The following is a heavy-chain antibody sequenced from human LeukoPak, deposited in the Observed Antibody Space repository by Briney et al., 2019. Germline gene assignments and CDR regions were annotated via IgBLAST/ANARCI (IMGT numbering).Heavy chain of an antibody. D-gene: IGHD3-3*01. CDR2: INPNSGGT. J-gene: IGHJ6*03. V-gene: IGHV1-2*06. CDR3: ARVSAFSTFGVVLYYYMDV. CDR1: GYTFTSYG. Sequence: ASVKVSCKASGYTFTSYGISWVRQAPGQGLEWMGRINPNSGGTNYAQKFQGRVTMTRDTSISTAYMELSRLRSDDTAVYYCARVSAFSTFGVVLYYYMDVWGKGTTVTVSS.